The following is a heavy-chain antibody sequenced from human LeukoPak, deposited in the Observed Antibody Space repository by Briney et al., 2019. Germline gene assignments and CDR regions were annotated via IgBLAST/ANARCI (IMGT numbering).Heavy chain of an antibody. D-gene: IGHD5/OR15-5a*01. CDR3: ARMTVSDRDNWFDP. CDR1: GYTFTSYD. V-gene: IGHV1-8*03. CDR2: LNPNSGNT. J-gene: IGHJ5*02. Sequence: ASVKVSCEASGYTFTSYDINWVRQATGQGLEWMGWLNPNSGNTGYAQKFQGRVTITRNTSINTAYMELSSLRSEDTAVYYCARMTVSDRDNWFDPWGQGTLVTVSS.